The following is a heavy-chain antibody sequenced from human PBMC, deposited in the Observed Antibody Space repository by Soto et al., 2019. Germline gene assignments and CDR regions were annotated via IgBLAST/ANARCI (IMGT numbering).Heavy chain of an antibody. CDR2: IYYSGST. CDR1: GGSISSSSYY. CDR3: ARNYDYIWGSYPANNYYYYMDV. V-gene: IGHV4-39*01. Sequence: PSETLSLTCTVSGGSISSSSYYWGWIRQPPGKGLERIGSIYYSGSTYYNPSLKSRVTISVDTSKNQFSLKLSSVTAADTAVYYCARNYDYIWGSYPANNYYYYMDVWGKGTTVTVSS. J-gene: IGHJ6*03. D-gene: IGHD3-16*02.